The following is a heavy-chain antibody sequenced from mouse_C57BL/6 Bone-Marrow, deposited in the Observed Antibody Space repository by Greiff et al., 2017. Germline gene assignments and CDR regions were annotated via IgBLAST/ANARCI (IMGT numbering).Heavy chain of an antibody. V-gene: IGHV1-64*01. J-gene: IGHJ4*01. CDR1: GYTFTSYW. D-gene: IGHD6-2*01. Sequence: VQLQQPGAELVKPGASVKLSCKASGYTFTSYWMHWVKQRPGQGLEWIGMIHPNSGSTNYNEKFKGKATLTVDKSSSTAYMQLSSLTSEDSAVYYCARETGEAMDDWGQGTSVTVSA. CDR3: ARETGEAMDD. CDR2: IHPNSGST.